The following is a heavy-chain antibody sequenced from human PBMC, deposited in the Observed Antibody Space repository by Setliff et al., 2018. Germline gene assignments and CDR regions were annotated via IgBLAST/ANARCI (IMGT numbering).Heavy chain of an antibody. CDR3: ARLALTGYDTSGYYYALDYYYYMDV. D-gene: IGHD3-22*01. Sequence: PGGSLRLSCVASGLSFSSYAINWVRQAPGKGLEWVSGISGSGGSTYYADSVKGRFTISRDNANHSLHLQMNSLRAEDTAVYFCARLALTGYDTSGYYYALDYYYYMDVWGKGTTVTVSS. CDR2: ISGSGGST. V-gene: IGHV3-23*01. J-gene: IGHJ6*03. CDR1: GLSFSSYA.